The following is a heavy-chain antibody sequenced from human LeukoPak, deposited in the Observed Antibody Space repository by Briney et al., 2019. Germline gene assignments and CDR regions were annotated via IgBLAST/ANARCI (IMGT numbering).Heavy chain of an antibody. D-gene: IGHD3-16*01. CDR3: ARDSASTSFPPAYDY. CDR2: ISAHNGNT. CDR1: GYTFTNYG. Sequence: ASVKVSYKAAGYTFTNYGVTWVRQAPGQGLEWVGWISAHNGNTNYVQKLQDRVTMTTDTSTTTAYLELRNLRSDDTAVYYCARDSASTSFPPAYDYWGQGTVVAVSS. J-gene: IGHJ4*02. V-gene: IGHV1-18*04.